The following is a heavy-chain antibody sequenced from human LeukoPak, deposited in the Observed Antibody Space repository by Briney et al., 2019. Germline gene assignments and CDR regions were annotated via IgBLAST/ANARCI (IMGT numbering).Heavy chain of an antibody. V-gene: IGHV1-2*02. Sequence: ASVKVSCKASGYTFTGYYMHWVRQAPGQGLEWMGWINPNSGGTNYAQKFQGRVTMTRDTSISTAYMELSRLRSDDTAVYYCARGEDYGGNSVRFDPWGQGTLVTVSS. CDR2: INPNSGGT. CDR3: ARGEDYGGNSVRFDP. D-gene: IGHD4-23*01. J-gene: IGHJ5*02. CDR1: GYTFTGYY.